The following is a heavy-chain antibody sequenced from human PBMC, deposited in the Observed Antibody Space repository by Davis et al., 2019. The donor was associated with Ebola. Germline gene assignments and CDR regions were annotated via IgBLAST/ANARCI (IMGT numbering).Heavy chain of an antibody. CDR3: SRDRYSDGSGYFFEQSH. J-gene: IGHJ4*02. CDR2: IIPVSGVH. D-gene: IGHD3-22*01. V-gene: IGHV1-69*13. CDR1: AGTFSSDA. Sequence: SAQVSCKASAGTFSSDAISWVRQAPGQGLDWMGGIIPVSGVHKYAQDFQGSVMTTADESTSTAYMRLSSLRSEDTAMYYCSRDRYSDGSGYFFEQSHWGQGTLVTVSS.